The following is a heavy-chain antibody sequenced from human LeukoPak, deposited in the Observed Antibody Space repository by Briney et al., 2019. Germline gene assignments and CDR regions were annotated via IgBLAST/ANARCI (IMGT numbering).Heavy chain of an antibody. CDR2: IYNNGDNT. V-gene: IGHV3-23*01. CDR3: AKSGARWSHFGY. J-gene: IGHJ4*02. Sequence: RGSLRLSCAASGFTFINYAMNWVRQDPGKGLEWVADIYNNGDNTYYTDSVKGRFTISRDNSKNILYLQMNSLRAEDTALYYCAKSGARWSHFGYWGQGTLVTVSS. CDR1: GFTFINYA. D-gene: IGHD3-3*01.